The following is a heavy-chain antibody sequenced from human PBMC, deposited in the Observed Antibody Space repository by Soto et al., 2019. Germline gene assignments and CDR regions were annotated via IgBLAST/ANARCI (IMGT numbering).Heavy chain of an antibody. CDR2: IYYSGST. J-gene: IGHJ1*01. CDR1: GDSISSRSHY. CDR3: ARQRTSVVTQASFVV. V-gene: IGHV4-39*01. Sequence: PSETLSLTCTVTGDSISSRSHYWGWIRQPPGKGLEWIGSIYYSGSTYNNPSLRSRVSMSIDTSKDQFSLKLKSVTAADTALYFCARQRTSVVTQASFVVWGPGSLVTVSS. D-gene: IGHD2-21*02.